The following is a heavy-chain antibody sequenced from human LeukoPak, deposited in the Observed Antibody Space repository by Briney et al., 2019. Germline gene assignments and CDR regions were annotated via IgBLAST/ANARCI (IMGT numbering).Heavy chain of an antibody. CDR3: ARREISSSSLRY. J-gene: IGHJ4*02. CDR1: GGSIRSYQ. D-gene: IGHD6-6*01. CDR2: IYYSGST. Sequence: SETLSLTCTVSGGSIRSYQWSWIRQPPGKGLEWIGYIYYSGSTNYNPSLKSRVTISVDTPKNQFSLKLSSVTAADTAVYYCARREISSSSLRYWGQGTLVTVSS. V-gene: IGHV4-59*08.